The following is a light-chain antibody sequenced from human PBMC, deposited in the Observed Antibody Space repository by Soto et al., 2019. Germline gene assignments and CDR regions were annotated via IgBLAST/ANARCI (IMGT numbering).Light chain of an antibody. Sequence: QSVLTQPPSVSGTPGQRVTISCSGSSSNIGGNTVNWFQQVPGTAPKLLIYTSDRRPSGVPDRFSGSKSGTSGSLAISGLQSEVEADYYCAAWDDSLNGHVFGTGTKVTVL. CDR2: TSD. CDR3: AAWDDSLNGHV. J-gene: IGLJ1*01. CDR1: SSNIGGNT. V-gene: IGLV1-44*01.